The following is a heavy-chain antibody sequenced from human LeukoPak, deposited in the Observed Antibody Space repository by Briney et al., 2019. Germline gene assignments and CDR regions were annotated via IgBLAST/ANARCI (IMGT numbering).Heavy chain of an antibody. Sequence: ASVKVSCKASGYTFSSYGISWVRQAPGQGLEWMGIINPSGGSTSYAQKFQGGVTMTRDTSTSTVYMELSSLRSEDTAVYYCARGCWNYEGNWFDPWGQGTLVTVSS. D-gene: IGHD1-7*01. CDR2: INPSGGST. J-gene: IGHJ5*02. CDR3: ARGCWNYEGNWFDP. V-gene: IGHV1-46*01. CDR1: GYTFSSYG.